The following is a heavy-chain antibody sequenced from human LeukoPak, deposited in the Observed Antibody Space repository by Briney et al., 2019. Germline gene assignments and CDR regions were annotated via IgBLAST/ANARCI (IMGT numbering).Heavy chain of an antibody. CDR2: LNHSGST. CDR3: ARAVAVSVTRYYYMDV. J-gene: IGHJ6*03. CDR1: GGSFSGYY. D-gene: IGHD2-15*01. Sequence: SSETLSLTCAVYGGSFSGYYWSWIRQPPGKVLEWIGELNHSGSTNYNPSLKSRVTISVDTSKNQFSLKLSSVAAADTAVYYCARAVAVSVTRYYYMDVWGKGTAVTVSS. V-gene: IGHV4-34*01.